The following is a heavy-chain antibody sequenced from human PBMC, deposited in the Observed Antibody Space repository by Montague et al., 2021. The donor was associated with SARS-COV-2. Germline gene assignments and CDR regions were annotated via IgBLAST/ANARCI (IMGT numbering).Heavy chain of an antibody. CDR3: TSGREGNYNVMDV. Sequence: CAISGDSVSSNSATWNWVRQSPSGGLEWLGRTYYRSKWNNDYAVSVRGRVTINPDTSKNQFSLQLNSVTPEDTAIYYCTSGREGNYNVMDVWGQGTTVTISS. CDR1: GDSVSSNSAT. CDR2: TYYRSKWNN. J-gene: IGHJ6*02. D-gene: IGHD1-1*01. V-gene: IGHV6-1*01.